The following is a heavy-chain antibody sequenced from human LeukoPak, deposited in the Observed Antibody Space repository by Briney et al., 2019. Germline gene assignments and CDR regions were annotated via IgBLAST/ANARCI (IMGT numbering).Heavy chain of an antibody. CDR3: AKGLEASGPGRYFDL. Sequence: PGGSLRLSCAASGFTFSSYDMSWVRQTPGKGLEWVSRISGSGGRTSYADPVKGRFTISRDNSRNTLYLQMNSLRVEDTAVYYCAKGLEASGPGRYFDLWGRGTLVTVSS. CDR1: GFTFSSYD. J-gene: IGHJ2*01. CDR2: ISGSGGRT. V-gene: IGHV3-23*01. D-gene: IGHD6-13*01.